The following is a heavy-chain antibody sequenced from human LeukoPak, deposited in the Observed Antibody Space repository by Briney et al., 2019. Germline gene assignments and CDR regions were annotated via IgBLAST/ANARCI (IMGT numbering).Heavy chain of an antibody. J-gene: IGHJ3*01. CDR1: GFTFSSYA. V-gene: IGHV3-23*01. CDR3: AKDRRFPDDVLDV. CDR2: VTAGADKT. D-gene: IGHD2-21*01. Sequence: GGSLRLSCAASGFTFSSYAMSWVRQAPGQGLEWVSAVTAGADKTWSADSVRGRFTISRDNSKNTLYLQMNNLRPEDTAVYYCAKDRRFPDDVLDVWGQGTLVTVSS.